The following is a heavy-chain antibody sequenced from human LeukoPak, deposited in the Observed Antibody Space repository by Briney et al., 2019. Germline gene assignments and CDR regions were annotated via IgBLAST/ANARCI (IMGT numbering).Heavy chain of an antibody. J-gene: IGHJ4*02. Sequence: GGSLRLSCAASGFTFSSYAMHWVRQAPGKGLEWVAVISYDGSNKYYADSVKGRFTISRDNSKNTLYLQMNSLRAEDTAVYYCARDLYGDYDSVGNDYWGQGTLVTVSS. CDR3: ARDLYGDYDSVGNDY. V-gene: IGHV3-30*04. D-gene: IGHD4-17*01. CDR1: GFTFSSYA. CDR2: ISYDGSNK.